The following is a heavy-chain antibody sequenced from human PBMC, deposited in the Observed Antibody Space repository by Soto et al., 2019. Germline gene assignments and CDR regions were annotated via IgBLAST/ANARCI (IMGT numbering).Heavy chain of an antibody. Sequence: QVQLQESGPGLVKPSQILSLTCTVSGGSISSGGYYWSWIRQYPGKGLEWIGYIYYSGSTYYNPSLKSRLTISVDTSKNQFSLKLSSVTAADTALYYCAREYDRDSGSYGYWGQGTLVTVSS. J-gene: IGHJ4*02. CDR3: AREYDRDSGSYGY. D-gene: IGHD1-26*01. CDR1: GGSISSGGYY. CDR2: IYYSGST. V-gene: IGHV4-31*03.